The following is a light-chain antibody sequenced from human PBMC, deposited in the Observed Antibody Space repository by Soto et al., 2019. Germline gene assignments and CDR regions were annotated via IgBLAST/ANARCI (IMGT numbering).Light chain of an antibody. V-gene: IGKV1-8*01. CDR3: QQYYSYTQP. CDR1: QGISSY. J-gene: IGKJ1*01. CDR2: AAS. Sequence: AIRITQSPSSLAASTGDRLTITCSASQGISSYVAWYQQKPGKAPKLLIYAASTLQSGVPSRFSGSGSGTDFTLTISCLQSEDFATYYCQQYYSYTQPFGQGTKVE.